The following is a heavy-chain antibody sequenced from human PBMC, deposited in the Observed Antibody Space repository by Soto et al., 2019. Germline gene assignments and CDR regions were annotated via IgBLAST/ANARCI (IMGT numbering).Heavy chain of an antibody. V-gene: IGHV3-15*01. CDR2: NKSKSEGETA. Sequence: GVSLRLCCAASGLTVSNVWMTRVRLPPVKGLGWVGRNKSKSEGETAGAAAAAKARFTISRGDAENTVLLEMNNLDSEDIDLHYFAITARNNRVSSTSFDSWGRGTQVPV. CDR3: AITARNNRVSSTSFDS. CDR1: GLTVSNVW. J-gene: IGHJ4*02. D-gene: IGHD5-18*01.